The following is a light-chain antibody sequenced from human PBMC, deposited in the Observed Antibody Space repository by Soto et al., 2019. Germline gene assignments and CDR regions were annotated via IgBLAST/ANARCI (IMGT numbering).Light chain of an antibody. CDR2: AAS. CDR3: QQYSSYPWT. CDR1: QGINSF. J-gene: IGKJ1*01. V-gene: IGKV1-9*01. Sequence: IQLTQSPSSLSASVGDRVTITCRASQGINSFLAWYQQKPGKAPKLLIYAASTLQSGVPSRFSGSGSGTEFTLTISSLQPDDFATYYCQQYSSYPWTFGQGTKVDIK.